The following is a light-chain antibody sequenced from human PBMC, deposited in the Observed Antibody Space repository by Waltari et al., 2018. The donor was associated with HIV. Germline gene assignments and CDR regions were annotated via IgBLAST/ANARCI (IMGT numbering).Light chain of an antibody. CDR2: QDS. V-gene: IGLV3-1*01. Sequence: SYELTQPPSVSVSPGQTASITCSGDNLGDKYACWYQQKPGQSPVLVIYQDSKRPSGIPARFSGSNSGNTATLTISGTQAMDEADYYCQAWDSSTEWVFGGGTKLTVL. J-gene: IGLJ3*02. CDR3: QAWDSSTEWV. CDR1: NLGDKY.